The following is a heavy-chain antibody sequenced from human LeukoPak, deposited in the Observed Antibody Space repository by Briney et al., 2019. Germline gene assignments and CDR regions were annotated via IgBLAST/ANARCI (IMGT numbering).Heavy chain of an antibody. V-gene: IGHV3-23*01. J-gene: IGHJ3*02. CDR3: AKDGVATRLKYQMWDAFDI. CDR2: ISGSGGST. D-gene: IGHD5-12*01. CDR1: GISFWRHA. Sequence: GGSLRLSCAASGISFWRHAMSWVRQAPGKGLEWVSAISGSGGSTYYADSVKGRFTISRDNSKNTLYLQMNSLRAEDTAVYYCAKDGVATRLKYQMWDAFDIWGQGTMVTVSS.